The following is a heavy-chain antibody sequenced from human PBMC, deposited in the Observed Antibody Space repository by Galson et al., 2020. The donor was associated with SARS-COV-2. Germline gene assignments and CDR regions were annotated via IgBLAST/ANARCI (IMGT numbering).Heavy chain of an antibody. V-gene: IGHV3-48*01. CDR2: ISSSSSTI. CDR1: GFTFSSYS. D-gene: IGHD1-26*01. Sequence: GGSLRLSCAASGFTFSSYSMNWVRQAPGKGLEWVAYISSSSSTIYYADSVKGRFTISRDNAKNSLYLQMNSLRAEDTAVYYCARDLGGATNPWGQGTLVIVSS. CDR3: ARDLGGATNP. J-gene: IGHJ5*02.